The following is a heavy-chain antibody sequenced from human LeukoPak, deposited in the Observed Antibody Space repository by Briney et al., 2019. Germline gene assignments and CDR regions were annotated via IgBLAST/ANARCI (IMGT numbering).Heavy chain of an antibody. V-gene: IGHV3-53*01. Sequence: GGSLRLSCAASGFTFSSYSMNWVRQAPGKGLEWVSVINSGGNAYYADSVKGRFTISRDNSKNMLYLQMNSLRAEDTAVYYCARSIGPSADDAFDIWGQGTMVTVSS. J-gene: IGHJ3*02. CDR2: INSGGNA. CDR3: ARSIGPSADDAFDI. CDR1: GFTFSSYS. D-gene: IGHD6-6*01.